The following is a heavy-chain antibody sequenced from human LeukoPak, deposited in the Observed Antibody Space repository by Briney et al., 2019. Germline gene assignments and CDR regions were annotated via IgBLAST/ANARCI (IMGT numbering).Heavy chain of an antibody. CDR2: MNPNSGKT. CDR3: ARMGYSRSSADFDY. V-gene: IGHV1-8*03. Sequence: ASVTVSCKASGYTFTSYDINWVRQATGQGLEWMGWMNPNSGKTGYAQKFQGRVTITRNTSITTAYMELSSLRCEDTAVYYCARMGYSRSSADFDYRGQGTLVTVSS. CDR1: GYTFTSYD. D-gene: IGHD6-6*01. J-gene: IGHJ4*02.